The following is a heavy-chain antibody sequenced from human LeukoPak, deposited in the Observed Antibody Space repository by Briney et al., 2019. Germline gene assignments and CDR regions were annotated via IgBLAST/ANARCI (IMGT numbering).Heavy chain of an antibody. D-gene: IGHD3-22*01. CDR3: ARDAEYYYDSSGYYSY. V-gene: IGHV1-2*02. J-gene: IGHJ4*02. Sequence: ASVKVSCKASGYTFTGYYMHWVRQAPGQGLEWMGWINPNSGGTNYAQKFQGSVTMTRDTSISTAYMELSRLRSDDTAVYYCARDAEYYYDSSGYYSYWGQGTLVTVSS. CDR2: INPNSGGT. CDR1: GYTFTGYY.